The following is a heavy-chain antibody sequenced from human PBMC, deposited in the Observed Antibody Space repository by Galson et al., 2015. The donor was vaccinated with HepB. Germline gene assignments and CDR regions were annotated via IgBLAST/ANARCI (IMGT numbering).Heavy chain of an antibody. CDR1: GFTFSSYG. Sequence: SLRLSCAASGFTFSSYGMHWVRQAPGNGLEWVAVVSFDGTNKYYADSLKGRFTISRYNSKNTLYLQMHSLRAEDTAVYYCAKDQDNGPVDYWGQGTLVNVTS. J-gene: IGHJ4*02. V-gene: IGHV3-30*18. D-gene: IGHD2-15*01. CDR3: AKDQDNGPVDY. CDR2: VSFDGTNK.